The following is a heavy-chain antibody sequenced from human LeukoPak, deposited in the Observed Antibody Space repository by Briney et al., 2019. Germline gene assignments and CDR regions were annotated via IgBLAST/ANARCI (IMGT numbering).Heavy chain of an antibody. CDR3: ARGQPQRYSSGWYVNWFDP. D-gene: IGHD6-19*01. J-gene: IGHJ5*02. Sequence: SETLSLTCTVSGGSISGYYWSWIRQPPGKGLEWIGYIYYSGTTKYNPSLKSRVTISIDTSKNQFSLKVNSLTAADTAVYYCARGQPQRYSSGWYVNWFDPWGQGTLVTVSS. CDR1: GGSISGYY. V-gene: IGHV4-59*01. CDR2: IYYSGTT.